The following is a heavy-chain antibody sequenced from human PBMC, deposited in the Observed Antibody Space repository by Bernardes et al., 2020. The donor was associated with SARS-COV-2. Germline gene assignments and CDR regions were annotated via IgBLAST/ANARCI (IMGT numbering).Heavy chain of an antibody. CDR3: AKGDGTPSSSWYIFDY. Sequence: GGSLRLSCAASGFTFSSYAMSWVRQAPGKGLEWVSAISGSGGSTYYADSVKGRFTISRDNSKNTLYLQMNSLRAEDTAVYYCAKGDGTPSSSWYIFDYWGQGTLVTVSS. J-gene: IGHJ4*02. CDR2: ISGSGGST. CDR1: GFTFSSYA. V-gene: IGHV3-23*01. D-gene: IGHD6-13*01.